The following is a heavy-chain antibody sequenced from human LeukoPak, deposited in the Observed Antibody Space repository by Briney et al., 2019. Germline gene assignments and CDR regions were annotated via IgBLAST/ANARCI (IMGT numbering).Heavy chain of an antibody. CDR2: ISGSGGST. CDR3: AKDLAAVPGNKYFAY. CDR1: GFAFSTYD. D-gene: IGHD6-19*01. Sequence: PGGSLRLSCAASGFAFSTYDMTWVRQAPGKGLEWVSSISGSGGSTYYADSVKGRFTTSRDNSKNTLYLQMNGLRAEDTAEYYCAKDLAAVPGNKYFAYWGQGTLVTVSS. J-gene: IGHJ4*02. V-gene: IGHV3-23*01.